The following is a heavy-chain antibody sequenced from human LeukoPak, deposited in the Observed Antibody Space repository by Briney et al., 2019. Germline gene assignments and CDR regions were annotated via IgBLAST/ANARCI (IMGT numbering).Heavy chain of an antibody. D-gene: IGHD2-2*01. CDR1: GFTFSNYW. CDR3: ARYCSSSSRHDAFDI. J-gene: IGHJ3*02. V-gene: IGHV3-7*01. Sequence: PGGSLRLSCAASGFTFSNYWMSWVRQAPGKGLEWVANIKHDGSEKYYVDSVKGRFTISRDNAKNSLYLQMNSLRAEDTAVYYCARYCSSSSRHDAFDIWGQGTMVTVSS. CDR2: IKHDGSEK.